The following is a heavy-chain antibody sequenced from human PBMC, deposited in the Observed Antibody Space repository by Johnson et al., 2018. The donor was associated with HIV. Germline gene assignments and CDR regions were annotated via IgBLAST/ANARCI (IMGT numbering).Heavy chain of an antibody. V-gene: IGHV3-66*02. Sequence: VQLVESGGGVVRPGGSLRLSCVVSGFTVSSSYLTWVRQAPGKGLEWVSLIYSSGTTDYADSVKGRFTISRDNSKNTLYLQMNSLRAEDTAVYYCAKIIGYSSGLEIWGQGTMVTVSS. CDR3: AKIIGYSSGLEI. CDR1: GFTVSSSY. CDR2: IYSSGTT. J-gene: IGHJ3*02. D-gene: IGHD6-19*01.